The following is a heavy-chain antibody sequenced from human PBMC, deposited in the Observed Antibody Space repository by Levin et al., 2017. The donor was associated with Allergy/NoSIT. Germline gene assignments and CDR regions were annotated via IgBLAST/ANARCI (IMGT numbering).Heavy chain of an antibody. CDR1: GFTFSSYA. CDR2: ISYDGSNK. Sequence: QSGESLKISCAASGFTFSSYAMHWVRQAPGKGLEWVAVISYDGSNKYYADSVKGRFTISRDNSKNTLYLQMNSLRAEDTAVYYCGGDYDSSGYHYYYYGMDVWGQGTTVTVSS. CDR3: GGDYDSSGYHYYYYGMDV. J-gene: IGHJ6*02. V-gene: IGHV3-30-3*01. D-gene: IGHD3-22*01.